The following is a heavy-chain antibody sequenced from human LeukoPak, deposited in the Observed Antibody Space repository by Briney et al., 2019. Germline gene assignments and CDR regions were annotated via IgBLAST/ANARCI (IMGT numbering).Heavy chain of an antibody. J-gene: IGHJ4*02. Sequence: GGSLRLSCAASGVTFSHYGMHWVRQAPGKGLEWVSVIWSDGTNQFYADSVKGRFTISRDDSQKTVFLQMSSLRGEDTAIYYCARDAQRGFDYWGQGTLVTVSS. V-gene: IGHV3-33*01. CDR3: ARDAQRGFDY. CDR2: IWSDGTNQ. CDR1: GVTFSHYG.